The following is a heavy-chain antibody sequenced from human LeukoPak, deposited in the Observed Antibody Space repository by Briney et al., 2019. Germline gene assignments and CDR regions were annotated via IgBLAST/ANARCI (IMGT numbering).Heavy chain of an antibody. Sequence: ASVSVSCKASGYTFTGYHMHWVRQAPGQGLEWMGWINPNSGGTNYAQKFQGRVTITRDTSISTAYMELSRLRSDDTAVYYCARGKQYDAFDIWGQGTMVTVSS. CDR2: INPNSGGT. D-gene: IGHD6-19*01. CDR3: ARGKQYDAFDI. V-gene: IGHV1-2*02. CDR1: GYTFTGYH. J-gene: IGHJ3*02.